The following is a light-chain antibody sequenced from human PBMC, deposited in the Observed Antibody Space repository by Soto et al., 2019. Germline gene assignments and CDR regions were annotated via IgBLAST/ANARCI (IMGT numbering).Light chain of an antibody. J-gene: IGKJ3*01. V-gene: IGKV3D-15*01. CDR3: QQYNKWPFT. CDR1: QTFISN. Sequence: EIVMTQSPATLSVSPGERATLFCRASQTFISNFLSWYQKKPGQAPRLLTHGASNRAAGIPVRFSGSGSGTEFTLTISSLQSEDFAVYYCQQYNKWPFTFGPGTKGIS. CDR2: GAS.